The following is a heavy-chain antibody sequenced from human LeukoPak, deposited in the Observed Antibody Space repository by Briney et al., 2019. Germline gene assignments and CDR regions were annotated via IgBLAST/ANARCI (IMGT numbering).Heavy chain of an antibody. CDR3: ARVVRFGDYDY. J-gene: IGHJ4*02. D-gene: IGHD3-10*01. CDR1: GYIFTGYG. V-gene: IGHV1-18*01. CDR2: ISAYNGNT. Sequence: ASVKVSCKASGYIFTGYGISWVRQAPGQGLEWMGWISAYNGNTNYAQKLLGRVTMATDTSTSTAYMELSRLRSDDTAVYYCARVVRFGDYDYWGQGTLVTVSS.